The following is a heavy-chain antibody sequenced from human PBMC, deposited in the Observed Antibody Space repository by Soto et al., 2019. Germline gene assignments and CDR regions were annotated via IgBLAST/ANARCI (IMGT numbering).Heavy chain of an antibody. Sequence: SVKVSCKASGGTFSSYAISWVRQAPGQGLEWMGGIIPIFGTAKYSQKFQGRVTITRDTSASTAYMELSSLRSEDTAVYYCARTSAARYDYWGQGTLVTVSS. CDR1: GGTFSSYA. J-gene: IGHJ4*02. CDR2: IIPIFGTA. D-gene: IGHD6-6*01. CDR3: ARTSAARYDY. V-gene: IGHV1-69*05.